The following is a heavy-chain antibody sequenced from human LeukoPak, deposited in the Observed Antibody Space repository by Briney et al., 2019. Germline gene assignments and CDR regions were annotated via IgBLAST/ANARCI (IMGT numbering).Heavy chain of an antibody. D-gene: IGHD3-10*01. CDR2: IYYSGST. CDR3: ARVARGVSSYYYYGMDV. CDR1: GGSISSYY. V-gene: IGHV4-59*01. Sequence: SETLSLTCTASGGSISSYYWSWIRQPPGKGLEWIGYIYYSGSTNYNPSLKSRVTISVDTSKNQFSLKLSSVTAADTAVYYCARVARGVSSYYYYGMDVWGQGTTVTVSS. J-gene: IGHJ6*02.